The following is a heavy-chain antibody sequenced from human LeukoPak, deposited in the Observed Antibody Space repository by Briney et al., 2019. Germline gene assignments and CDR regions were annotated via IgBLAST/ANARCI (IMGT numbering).Heavy chain of an antibody. CDR3: ARDRKDFWSGYSYWYFDL. V-gene: IGHV3-20*01. CDR2: INWNGGST. Sequence: GGSLRLSCAASGFTFDDYGMSWVRQALGKGLEWVSGINWNGGSTGYADSVKGRFTISRDNAKNSLCLQMNSLRAEDTALYHCARDRKDFWSGYSYWYFDLWGRGTLVTVSS. CDR1: GFTFDDYG. D-gene: IGHD3-3*01. J-gene: IGHJ2*01.